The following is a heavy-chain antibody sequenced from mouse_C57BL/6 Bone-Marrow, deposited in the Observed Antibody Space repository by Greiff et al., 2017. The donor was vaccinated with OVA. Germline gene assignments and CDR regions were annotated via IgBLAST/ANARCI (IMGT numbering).Heavy chain of an antibody. Sequence: EVQLQQSGPGLVKPSQSLSLTCSVTGYSITSGYYWNWIRQFPGNKLEWMGYISYDGSNNYNPSLKNRISITRDTSKNQFFLKLNSVTTEDTATYYCARWYYGSLFDYWGQGTTLTVSS. V-gene: IGHV3-6*01. D-gene: IGHD1-1*01. J-gene: IGHJ2*01. CDR3: ARWYYGSLFDY. CDR2: ISYDGSN. CDR1: GYSITSGYY.